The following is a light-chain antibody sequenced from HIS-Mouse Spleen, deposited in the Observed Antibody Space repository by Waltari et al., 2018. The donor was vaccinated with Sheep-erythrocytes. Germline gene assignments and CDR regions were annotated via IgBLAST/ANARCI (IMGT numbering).Light chain of an antibody. CDR1: SSDVGGYNY. CDR3: CSYAVIFNHV. J-gene: IGLJ1*01. CDR2: DVS. V-gene: IGLV2-11*01. Sequence: QSALTQPRSVSGSPGQSVTISCTGTSSDVGGYNYVSWYQQHPGKAPKLMIYDVSKRPSGAPDRFSGSKSGKTAFLTISGLQAEDEADYSCCSYAVIFNHVFDTGTKVTIL.